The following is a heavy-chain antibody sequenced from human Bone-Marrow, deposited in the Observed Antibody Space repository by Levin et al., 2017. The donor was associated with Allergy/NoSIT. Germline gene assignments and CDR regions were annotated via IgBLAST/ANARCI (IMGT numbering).Heavy chain of an antibody. V-gene: IGHV3-33*01. CDR2: FWSDGSTK. CDR3: AREGSVTGMRPFDY. Sequence: GGSLRLSCTASGFTFSRYSMHWVRQAPGKGLEWVAAFWSDGSTKYDADSVKGRFTISRDNSKNTLYLQMSSLRAEDTAVYYCAREGSVTGMRPFDYWGQGTLVTVSS. D-gene: IGHD6-19*01. CDR1: GFTFSRYS. J-gene: IGHJ4*02.